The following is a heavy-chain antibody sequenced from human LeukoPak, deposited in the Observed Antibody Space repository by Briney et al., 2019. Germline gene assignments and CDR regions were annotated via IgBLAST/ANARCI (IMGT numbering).Heavy chain of an antibody. CDR2: ISASGGGT. CDR3: AKEVTPGALLYGPFDY. J-gene: IGHJ4*02. V-gene: IGHV3-23*01. D-gene: IGHD4-23*01. Sequence: QSGGSLRLSSAASEFIFSSYGMSWVRQAPGKGLEWVSAISASGGGTYYADSVKGRFTISRDNSRNTLYLEMNSLRAEDTAIYYCAKEVTPGALLYGPFDYWGQGTLVTVSS. CDR1: EFIFSSYG.